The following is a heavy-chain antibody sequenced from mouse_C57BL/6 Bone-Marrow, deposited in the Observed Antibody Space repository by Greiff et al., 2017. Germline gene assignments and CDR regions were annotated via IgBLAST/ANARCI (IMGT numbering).Heavy chain of an antibody. V-gene: IGHV3-6*01. CDR1: GYSITSGYY. D-gene: IGHD1-2*01. J-gene: IGHJ3*01. CDR3: ARDEGPITTASFAY. Sequence: DVHLVESGPGLVKPSQSLSLTCSVTGYSITSGYYWNWIRQFPGNKLEWMGYISYDGSNNYNPSLKNRISITRDTSKNQFFLKLNSVTTEDTATYYCARDEGPITTASFAYWGQGTLVTVSA. CDR2: ISYDGSN.